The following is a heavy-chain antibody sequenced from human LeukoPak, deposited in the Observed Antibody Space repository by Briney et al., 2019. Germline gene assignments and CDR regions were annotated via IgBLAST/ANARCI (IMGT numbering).Heavy chain of an antibody. D-gene: IGHD3-10*01. J-gene: IGHJ6*02. CDR3: ARGVGPPGSEDYYYYGMDV. Sequence: GESLKISCKGSGYSFTSYWIGWVRQMPGKGLEWMGIIYPGDSDTRYSPSFQGQVTISADKSISTAYLQWSSLKASDTAMYYCARGVGPPGSEDYYYYGMDVWGQGTTVTVSS. CDR1: GYSFTSYW. CDR2: IYPGDSDT. V-gene: IGHV5-51*01.